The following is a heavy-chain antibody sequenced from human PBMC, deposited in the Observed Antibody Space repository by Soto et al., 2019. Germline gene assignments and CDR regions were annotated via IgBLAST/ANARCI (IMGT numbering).Heavy chain of an antibody. V-gene: IGHV1-69*13. CDR2: IIPIFGTA. J-gene: IGHJ4*02. CDR1: GGTFSSYA. D-gene: IGHD6-19*01. CDR3: ARGGRAVAGTLYYFDY. Sequence: ASVKVSCKASGGTFSSYAISWVRQAPGQGLEWMGGIIPIFGTANYAQKFQGRVTITADESTSTAYMELSSLRSEDTAVYYCARGGRAVAGTLYYFDYWGKGTLVTVSS.